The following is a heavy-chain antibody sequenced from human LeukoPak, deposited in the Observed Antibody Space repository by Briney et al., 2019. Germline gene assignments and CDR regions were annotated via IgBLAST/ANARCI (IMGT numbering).Heavy chain of an antibody. J-gene: IGHJ3*01. CDR1: GFSFSSYS. Sequence: GGSLRLSCAASGFSFSSYSMNWVRQAPGKGLEWVSSISSSSTYIHYADSVKGRFTIARDNAKKSLYLQMNSLRPEDTAVYYCARPAYTAAYDLWGQGTMVTVSS. CDR3: ARPAYTAAYDL. D-gene: IGHD3-16*01. CDR2: ISSSSTYI. V-gene: IGHV3-21*01.